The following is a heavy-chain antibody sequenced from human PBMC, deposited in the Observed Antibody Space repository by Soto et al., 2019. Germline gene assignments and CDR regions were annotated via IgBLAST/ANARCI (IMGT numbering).Heavy chain of an antibody. CDR2: INSDGTST. CDR1: GFTFSSYW. Sequence: EVQLVESGGGLVQPGGSLRLSCAASGFTFSSYWMHWVRQAPGKGLVWVSCINSDGTSTTYADSVKGRFTISRDNAKNTLYLQMNSLRAEDTAVYSCVRENYDSSGGNWGQGTLVTVSS. CDR3: VRENYDSSGGN. J-gene: IGHJ4*02. D-gene: IGHD3-22*01. V-gene: IGHV3-74*01.